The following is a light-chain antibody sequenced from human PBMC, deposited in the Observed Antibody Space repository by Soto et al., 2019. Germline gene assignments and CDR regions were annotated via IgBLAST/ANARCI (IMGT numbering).Light chain of an antibody. J-gene: IGLJ1*01. V-gene: IGLV2-14*01. CDR2: DVN. CDR1: SSDVGGYNL. CDR3: SSYKSSSTLPYV. Sequence: QSALTQPAFVSGSPGQSITISCTGTSSDVGGYNLVSWYQQYPDKAPKLMIFDVNTRPSGVSNRFSGSKSGNTASLTISGLQAEHEADYYCSSYKSSSTLPYVFGTGTKVTVL.